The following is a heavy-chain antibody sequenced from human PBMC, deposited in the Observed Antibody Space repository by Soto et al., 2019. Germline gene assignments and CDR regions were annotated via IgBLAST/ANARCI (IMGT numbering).Heavy chain of an antibody. J-gene: IGHJ4*02. D-gene: IGHD2-21*02. CDR3: ARAIGWGDSYYFDY. V-gene: IGHV3-66*01. Sequence: EVQLVASGGGLVQPGGSLRLSCAASGFTVSSNYMSWVRQAPGKGLEWVSVIYSGGSTYYADSVKGSFTISRDNSKNTLYLQMNSLRGEDTAVYYCARAIGWGDSYYFDYWGQGTLVTVSS. CDR2: IYSGGST. CDR1: GFTVSSNY.